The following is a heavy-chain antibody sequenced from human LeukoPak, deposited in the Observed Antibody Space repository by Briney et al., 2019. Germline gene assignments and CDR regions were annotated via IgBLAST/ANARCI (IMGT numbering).Heavy chain of an antibody. CDR3: ARDETGYCSSTSCYAEGRDVYYYYYYMDV. J-gene: IGHJ6*03. Sequence: GGSLRLSCAASGFTFSSYWMSWVRQAPGKGLEWVANIKQDGSEKYYVDSVKGRFTISRDNAKNSLYLQMNSLRAEDTAVYYCARDETGYCSSTSCYAEGRDVYYYYYYMDVWGKGTTVTISS. D-gene: IGHD2-2*01. V-gene: IGHV3-7*01. CDR2: IKQDGSEK. CDR1: GFTFSSYW.